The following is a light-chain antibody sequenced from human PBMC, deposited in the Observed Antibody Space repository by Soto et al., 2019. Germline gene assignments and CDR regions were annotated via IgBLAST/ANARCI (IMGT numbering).Light chain of an antibody. CDR2: DVS. Sequence: DIQMTQSPSTLSTSVGDRVTITCRASHSVDTWLAWYQQKPGKGPKLLIYDVSTLGSGVPSRFSGSGSGTDFRLTINNLQPDDSASYYCQHSKTYPGTFGQGTKVEI. J-gene: IGKJ1*01. CDR3: QHSKTYPGT. V-gene: IGKV1-5*01. CDR1: HSVDTW.